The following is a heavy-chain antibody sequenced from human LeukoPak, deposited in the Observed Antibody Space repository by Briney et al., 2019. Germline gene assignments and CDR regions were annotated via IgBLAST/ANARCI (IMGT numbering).Heavy chain of an antibody. CDR2: INPNSGGT. J-gene: IGHJ4*02. V-gene: IGHV1-2*02. CDR3: ATGSSSWYGNFDY. Sequence: ASVKVSCKASGYTFTGYYMHWVRQAPGQGLEWMGWINPNSGGTNYAQKFQGRVTMTRDTSISTAYMELSRLRSDDTAAYYCATGSSSWYGNFDYWGQGTLVTASS. D-gene: IGHD6-13*01. CDR1: GYTFTGYY.